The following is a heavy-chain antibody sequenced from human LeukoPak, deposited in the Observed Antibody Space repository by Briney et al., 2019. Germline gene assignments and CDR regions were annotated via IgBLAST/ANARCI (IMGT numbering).Heavy chain of an antibody. J-gene: IGHJ4*02. Sequence: ASVKVSCKASGYTFTNYYLHWVRQAPGQGLEWMGIINPSGGSTSYAQKFQGRVTMTRDTSTSTVYMELSSLRSEDTAVYYCARGPITMIVVVSLEPLSYWGQGTLVTVSS. D-gene: IGHD3-22*01. CDR2: INPSGGST. V-gene: IGHV1-46*01. CDR3: ARGPITMIVVVSLEPLSY. CDR1: GYTFTNYY.